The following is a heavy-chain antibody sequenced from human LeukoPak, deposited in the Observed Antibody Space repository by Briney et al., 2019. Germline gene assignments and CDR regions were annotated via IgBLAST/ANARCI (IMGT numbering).Heavy chain of an antibody. D-gene: IGHD6-13*01. CDR2: INPNSGGT. CDR1: GYTFTGYY. Sequence: RASVKVSCKASGYTFTGYYMHWVRQAPGQGLEWMGWINPNSGGTNYAQKFQGRVTMTRDTSISTAYMELSRLRSDDTAVYYCARDSGRQQLVRSYWFDPWGQGTQVTVSS. CDR3: ARDSGRQQLVRSYWFDP. V-gene: IGHV1-2*02. J-gene: IGHJ5*02.